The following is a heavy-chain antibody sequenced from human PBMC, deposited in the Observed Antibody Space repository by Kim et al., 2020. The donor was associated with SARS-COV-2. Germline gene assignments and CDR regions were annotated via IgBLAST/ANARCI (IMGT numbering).Heavy chain of an antibody. J-gene: IGHJ4*02. CDR3: ARAPGLGGDYRY. V-gene: IGHV4-61*01. CDR1: GGSVSSGSYY. D-gene: IGHD4-17*01. CDR2: IYYSGST. Sequence: SETLSLTCTVSGGSVSSGSYYWSWIRQPPGKGLEWIGYIYYSGSTNYNPSLKSRVTISVDTSKNQFSLKLSSVTAADTAVYYCARAPGLGGDYRYWGQGT.